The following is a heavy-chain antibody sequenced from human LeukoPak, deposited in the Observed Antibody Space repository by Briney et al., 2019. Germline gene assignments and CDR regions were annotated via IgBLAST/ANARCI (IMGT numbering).Heavy chain of an antibody. CDR1: GFTVSSNY. CDR3: ARAHGYSSGWYPPVFDY. D-gene: IGHD6-19*01. Sequence: PGGSLRLSCAASGFTVSSNYMSWVRQAPGKGLEWVSGINWNGGSTGYADSVKGRFTISRDNAKNSLYLQMNSLRAGDTALYYCARAHGYSSGWYPPVFDYWGQGTLVTVSS. CDR2: INWNGGST. V-gene: IGHV3-20*04. J-gene: IGHJ4*02.